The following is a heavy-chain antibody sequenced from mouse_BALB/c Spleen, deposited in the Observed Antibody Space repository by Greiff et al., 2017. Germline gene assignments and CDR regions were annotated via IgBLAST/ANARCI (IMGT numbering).Heavy chain of an antibody. CDR3: TRVDGNLWFAY. D-gene: IGHD2-1*01. V-gene: IGHV1-15*01. CDR2: IDPETGGT. Sequence: VQLVESGAELVRPGASVTLSCKASGYTFTDYEMHWVKQTPVHGLEWIGAIDPETGGTAYNQKFKGKATLPADKSSSTAYMELRSLTSEDSAVYYCTRVDGNLWFAYWGQGTLVTVSA. J-gene: IGHJ3*01. CDR1: GYTFTDYE.